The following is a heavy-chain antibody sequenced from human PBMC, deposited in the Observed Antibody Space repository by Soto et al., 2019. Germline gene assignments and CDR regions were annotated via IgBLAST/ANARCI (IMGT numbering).Heavy chain of an antibody. J-gene: IGHJ4*02. V-gene: IGHV4-59*08. CDR2: IYYTGNT. Sequence: SETLSLTCTVSGAALNNNYWNWIRQPPGKGLEWIGYIYYTGNTNYNPSLKSRVTLSVDSSKNQFSLELTSVTAADTALYYCARMVTSGSYYNVLDYWGQGILVTVSS. CDR3: ARMVTSGSYYNVLDY. CDR1: GAALNNNY. D-gene: IGHD3-10*01.